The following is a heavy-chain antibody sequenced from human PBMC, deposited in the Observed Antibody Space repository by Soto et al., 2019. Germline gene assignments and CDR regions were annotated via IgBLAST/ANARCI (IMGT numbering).Heavy chain of an antibody. V-gene: IGHV3-30*18. CDR3: AKVHCGGDCLPYYYYYGMDV. Sequence: GGSLRLSCAASGFTFSSYGMHWVRQAPGKGLEWVAVISYDGSNKYYADSVKGRFTISRDNSKNTLYLQMSSLRAEDTAVYYCAKVHCGGDCLPYYYYYGMDVWGQGTTVTVSS. CDR1: GFTFSSYG. J-gene: IGHJ6*02. CDR2: ISYDGSNK. D-gene: IGHD2-21*02.